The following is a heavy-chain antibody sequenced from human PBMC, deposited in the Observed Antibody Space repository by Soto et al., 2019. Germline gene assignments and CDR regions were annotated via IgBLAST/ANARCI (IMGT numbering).Heavy chain of an antibody. J-gene: IGHJ4*02. CDR2: ISGSGGST. Sequence: PGGSLRLSCAASGFTFSSYAMSWVRQAPGKGLEWVSAISGSGGSTYYADSVKGRFTISRDNSKNTLYLQMNSLRAEDTAVYYCAKDKYCYGSSGYSGSYWGQGTLVTVSS. CDR3: AKDKYCYGSSGYSGSY. V-gene: IGHV3-23*01. CDR1: GFTFSSYA. D-gene: IGHD3-22*01.